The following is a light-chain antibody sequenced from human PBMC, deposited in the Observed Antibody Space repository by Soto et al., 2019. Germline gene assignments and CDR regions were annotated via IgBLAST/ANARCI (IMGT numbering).Light chain of an antibody. CDR1: QSISYY. V-gene: IGKV1-39*01. J-gene: IGKJ2*01. CDR2: AAS. Sequence: DLQMTQSPSSLSASVGDRVTITCRASQSISYYLNWYQQKPGKAPKLLIYAASSLQSGVPSRFSGSGSGTDFTLTISSLQPEDFATYYCQQSYSTLYTFGQGTKLEI. CDR3: QQSYSTLYT.